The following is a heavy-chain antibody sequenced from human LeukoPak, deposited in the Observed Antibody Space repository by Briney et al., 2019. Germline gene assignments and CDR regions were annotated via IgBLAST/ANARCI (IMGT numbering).Heavy chain of an antibody. CDR1: GFTFSSYG. Sequence: GRSLRLSCAAPGFTFSSYGMHWVRQAPGKGLEWVEVISYDGRNKYYADSVKGRFTISRDNAKNTLYLQMNSLRAEDTAVYYCARDLSYGMDVWGQGTTVTVSS. V-gene: IGHV3-30*03. J-gene: IGHJ6*02. CDR2: ISYDGRNK. CDR3: ARDLSYGMDV.